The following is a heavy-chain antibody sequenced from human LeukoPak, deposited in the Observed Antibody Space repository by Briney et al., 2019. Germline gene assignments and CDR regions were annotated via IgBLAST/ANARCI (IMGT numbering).Heavy chain of an antibody. CDR3: ARESPYYDSSGSDY. CDR1: GFTFSDYY. D-gene: IGHD3-22*01. J-gene: IGHJ4*02. CDR2: ISSSGSTI. V-gene: IGHV3-11*04. Sequence: PGGSLRLSXAASGFTFSDYYMSWIRQAPGKGLEWVSYISSSGSTIYYADSVKGRFTISRDNAKNSLYLQMNSLRAEDTAVYYCARESPYYDSSGSDYWGQGTLVTVSS.